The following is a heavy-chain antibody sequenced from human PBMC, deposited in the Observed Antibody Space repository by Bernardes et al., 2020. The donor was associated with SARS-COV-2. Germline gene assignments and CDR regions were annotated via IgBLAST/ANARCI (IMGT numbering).Heavy chain of an antibody. CDR1: GFTFSSYT. V-gene: IGHV3-23*01. Sequence: GSLRLSCEVSGFTFSSYTMNWVRQAPGKGLEWVSTITDSGDTTYYADSVKGRFTISRDNSKNRMYLQMNSLRAEDTAVYFCAKRRVEWELLHYFDYWGQGTLVTVSS. CDR3: AKRRVEWELLHYFDY. CDR2: ITDSGDTT. D-gene: IGHD1-26*01. J-gene: IGHJ4*02.